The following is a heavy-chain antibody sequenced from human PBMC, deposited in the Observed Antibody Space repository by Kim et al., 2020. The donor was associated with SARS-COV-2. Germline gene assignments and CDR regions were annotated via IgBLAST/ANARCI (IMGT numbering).Heavy chain of an antibody. V-gene: IGHV1-18*01. J-gene: IGHJ3*02. Sequence: ASVKVSCKASGYTFTSYGISWVRQAPGQGLEWMGWISAYNGNTNYAQKLQGRVTMTTDTSTSTAYMELRSLRSDDTAVYYCARDGSYYDSSGYYYDAFDIWGQGPTLPVSP. CDR2: ISAYNGNT. D-gene: IGHD3-22*01. CDR3: ARDGSYYDSSGYYYDAFDI. CDR1: GYTFTSYG.